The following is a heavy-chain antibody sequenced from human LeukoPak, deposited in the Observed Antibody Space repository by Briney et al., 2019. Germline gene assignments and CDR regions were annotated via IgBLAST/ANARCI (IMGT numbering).Heavy chain of an antibody. J-gene: IGHJ3*02. Sequence: GESLKISCKGSGYSFTSYWIGWVRQMPGRGLEWMGIIYPGDSDTRYSPSFQGQVTISADKSISTAYLQWSSLKASDTAMYYCARQKSGYGGLHALDIWGQGTMVTVSS. D-gene: IGHD4-23*01. CDR1: GYSFTSYW. CDR3: ARQKSGYGGLHALDI. V-gene: IGHV5-51*01. CDR2: IYPGDSDT.